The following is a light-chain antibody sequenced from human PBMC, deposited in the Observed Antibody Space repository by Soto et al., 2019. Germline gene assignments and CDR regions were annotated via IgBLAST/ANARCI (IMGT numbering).Light chain of an antibody. CDR1: SSDVGGYDY. CDR3: SSHTSSSAVV. V-gene: IGLV2-14*03. J-gene: IGLJ2*01. Sequence: QSALTQPGSVSGSPGQTITISCTGTSSDVGGYDYVSWYQRHPCKAPRLMIYDVTNRPSGVSDRFSGSKSGNTASLTISGLQTENEADYYCSSHTSSSAVVFGGGTKLTVL. CDR2: DVT.